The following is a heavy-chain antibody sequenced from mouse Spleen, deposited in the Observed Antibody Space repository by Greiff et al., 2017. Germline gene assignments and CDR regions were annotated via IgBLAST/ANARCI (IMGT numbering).Heavy chain of an antibody. CDR2: ISYDGSN. D-gene: IGHD1-1*01. V-gene: IGHV3-6*02. J-gene: IGHJ4*01. CDR3: ARGGTTVAPYAMDY. CDR1: GYSITSGYY. Sequence: ESGPGLVKPSQSLSLTCSVTGYSITSGYYWNWIRQFPGNKLEWMGYISYDGSNNYNPSLKNRISITRDTSKNQFFLKLNSVTTEDTATYYCARGGTTVAPYAMDYWGQGTSVTVSS.